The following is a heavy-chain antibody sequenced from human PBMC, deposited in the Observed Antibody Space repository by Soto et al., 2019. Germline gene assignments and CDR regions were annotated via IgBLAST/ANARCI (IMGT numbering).Heavy chain of an antibody. CDR1: NGSFSGYY. Sequence: SETLSLTCAVFNGSFSGYYWSWIRQPPGKGPEWIGESNHGGSTNYNPSLRSRLTISVDTSKNQFSLRLRSVTAADTAVYYCARGSRSLKYYATSASNDFVPWGQGALVTVSS. D-gene: IGHD3-22*01. CDR2: SNHGGST. J-gene: IGHJ5*02. V-gene: IGHV4-34*01. CDR3: ARGSRSLKYYATSASNDFVP.